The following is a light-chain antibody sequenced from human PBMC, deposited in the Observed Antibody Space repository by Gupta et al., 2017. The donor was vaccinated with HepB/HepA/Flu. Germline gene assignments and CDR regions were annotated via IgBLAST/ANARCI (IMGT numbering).Light chain of an antibody. CDR1: QNISSY. J-gene: IGKJ2*04. Sequence: DIQMTQSPSSLSASVGDRVTITCRASQNISSYLNWYQQKPGKAPKLLIYAASSLQSGVPSRFSGSGSGTDFTLTISSLQPEDFATYYCQQSYSTKCSFGQGTKLEIK. CDR3: QQSYSTKCS. V-gene: IGKV1-39*01. CDR2: AAS.